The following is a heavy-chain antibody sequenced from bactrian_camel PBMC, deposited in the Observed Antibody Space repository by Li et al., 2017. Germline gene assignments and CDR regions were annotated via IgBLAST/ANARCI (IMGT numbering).Heavy chain of an antibody. V-gene: IGHV3S54*01. CDR2: IYTGTYKGRE. Sequence: HVQLVESGGGSVQSGGSLTLSCKVPKSTYSRKCMAWFRQAPGQQRVAVAAIYTGTYKGREYYADSVKGRFTISQDNGKGTLYLRMNSLKPEDTAMYYCAATPLARGGSCHASDFSYWGQGTQVTVS. D-gene: IGHD7*01. J-gene: IGHJ6*01. CDR3: AATPLARGGSCHASDFSY. CDR1: KSTYSRKC.